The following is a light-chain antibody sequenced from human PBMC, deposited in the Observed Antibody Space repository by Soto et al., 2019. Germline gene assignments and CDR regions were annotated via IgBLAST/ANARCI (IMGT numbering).Light chain of an antibody. CDR3: CSYAGSYTWV. J-gene: IGLJ3*02. Sequence: QSALTQPRSVSGSPGQSVTISCTGTSSDVGDYNYVSWYQQHPGKAPKLLIYAVNMRPSGVPDRFSGYKSGNTASLTISGLQAEDEADYSCCSYAGSYTWVFGGGTQLTVL. CDR1: SSDVGDYNY. CDR2: AVN. V-gene: IGLV2-11*01.